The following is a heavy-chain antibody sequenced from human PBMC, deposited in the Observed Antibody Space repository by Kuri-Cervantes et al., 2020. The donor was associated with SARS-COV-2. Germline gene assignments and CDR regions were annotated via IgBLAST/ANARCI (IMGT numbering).Heavy chain of an antibody. Sequence: GGSLRLSCAASGFSFSSSAMHWVRQAPGKGLEWVSGISGSGGDTYYTGSVKGRFTISRDNSKNTLYLQMNSLRAEDTAVYYCAKMYRTNGVCYNGMDVWGQGTTVTVSS. CDR1: GFSFSSSA. V-gene: IGHV3-23*01. CDR3: AKMYRTNGVCYNGMDV. D-gene: IGHD2-8*01. J-gene: IGHJ6*02. CDR2: ISGSGGDT.